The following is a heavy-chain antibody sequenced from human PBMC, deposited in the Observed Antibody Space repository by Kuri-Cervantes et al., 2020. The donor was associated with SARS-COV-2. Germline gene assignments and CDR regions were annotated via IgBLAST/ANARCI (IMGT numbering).Heavy chain of an antibody. CDR3: ARGDKEDFDY. V-gene: IGHV1-2*04. Sequence: ASVKVSCKASGGTFNNYAINWVRQAPGQGLEWMGWINPNSGGTNYAQKFQGWVTMTRDTSISTAYMELSRLRSDDTAVYYCARGDKEDFDYWGQGTLVTVSS. J-gene: IGHJ4*02. CDR1: GGTFNNYA. CDR2: INPNSGGT.